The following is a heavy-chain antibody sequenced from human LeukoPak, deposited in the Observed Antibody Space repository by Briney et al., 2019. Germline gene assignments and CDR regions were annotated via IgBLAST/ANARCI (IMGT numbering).Heavy chain of an antibody. Sequence: PSETLSLTCTVSGGSISSGGYYWSWIRQHPGKGLEWIGYIYYSGSTYYNPSLKSRVTISVDTSKNQFPLKLSSVTAAGTAVYYCASRHCGDYVGWFDPWGQGTLVTVSS. CDR2: IYYSGST. D-gene: IGHD4-17*01. V-gene: IGHV4-31*03. CDR3: ASRHCGDYVGWFDP. CDR1: GGSISSGGYY. J-gene: IGHJ5*02.